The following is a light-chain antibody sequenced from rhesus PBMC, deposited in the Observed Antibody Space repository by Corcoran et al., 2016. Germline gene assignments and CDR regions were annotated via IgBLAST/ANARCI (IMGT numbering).Light chain of an antibody. Sequence: DIQMTQSPSSLSASVGDRVTITCRASQGISNWLAWYQQKPGKAPKLLIYRTSNLETGVPSRFRGSGSGTDFTSTISSLQPEDIATYYCQQHDNSPLTFGGGTKVEIK. CDR1: QGISNW. CDR3: QQHDNSPLT. V-gene: IGKV1-69*01. J-gene: IGKJ4*01. CDR2: RTS.